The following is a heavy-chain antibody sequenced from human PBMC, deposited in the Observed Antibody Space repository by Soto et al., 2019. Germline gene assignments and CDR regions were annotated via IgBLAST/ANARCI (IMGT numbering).Heavy chain of an antibody. Sequence: ASVKVSCKASGYTFTSYAMHWVRQAPGQRLEWMGWINAGNGNTKYSQKFQGRVTITRDTSASTAYMELSSLRSEDTAVYYCASSESSSWYFGWFDPWGQGTLVTVSS. D-gene: IGHD6-13*01. CDR1: GYTFTSYA. J-gene: IGHJ5*02. CDR2: INAGNGNT. V-gene: IGHV1-3*01. CDR3: ASSESSSWYFGWFDP.